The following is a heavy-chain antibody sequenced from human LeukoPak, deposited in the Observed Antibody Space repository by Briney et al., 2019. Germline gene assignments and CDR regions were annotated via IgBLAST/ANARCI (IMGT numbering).Heavy chain of an antibody. CDR1: GYSFTSYW. Sequence: GESLKISCKGSGYSFTSYWIGWVRQMPGKGLEWRGIIYPGDSDTRYSPSFQGQVTISADKSISTAYLQWSSLKASDTAMYYCAIINCSGGSCYSFDPWGQGTLVTVSS. V-gene: IGHV5-51*01. D-gene: IGHD2-15*01. CDR3: AIINCSGGSCYSFDP. CDR2: IYPGDSDT. J-gene: IGHJ5*02.